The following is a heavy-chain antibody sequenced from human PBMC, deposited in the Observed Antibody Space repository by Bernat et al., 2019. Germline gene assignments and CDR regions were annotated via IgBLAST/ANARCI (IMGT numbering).Heavy chain of an antibody. CDR2: ISGSGGST. D-gene: IGHD2-21*02. V-gene: IGHV3-23*01. J-gene: IGHJ4*02. CDR3: ATGAAYCGGDCYSVLTY. Sequence: EVQLLESGGGLVQPGGSLRLSCAASGFTFSSYAMTWVRQAPGNGLEWVSAISGSGGSTYYADSVKRRFAISRDNSRNTLYLQMSSRRAEDTAVDYCATGAAYCGGDCYSVLTYWGQGTLVTVSS. CDR1: GFTFSSYA.